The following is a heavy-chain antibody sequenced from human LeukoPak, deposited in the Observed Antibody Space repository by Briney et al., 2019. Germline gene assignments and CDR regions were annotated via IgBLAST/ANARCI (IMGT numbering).Heavy chain of an antibody. Sequence: GGSMRLSCAGSGFNFSSYWMSWLRQAPGKGLEGVANIKQDGSEKYYVDSVKGRFTISTDNAKNSLYLQMNSMRAEDTAVYYCARDGGFTIFGVVSPPSDYWGQGTLVTVSS. V-gene: IGHV3-7*01. J-gene: IGHJ4*02. CDR2: IKQDGSEK. D-gene: IGHD3-3*01. CDR1: GFNFSSYW. CDR3: ARDGGFTIFGVVSPPSDY.